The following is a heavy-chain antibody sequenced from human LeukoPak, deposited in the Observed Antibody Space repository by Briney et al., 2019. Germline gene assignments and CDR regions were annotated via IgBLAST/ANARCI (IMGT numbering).Heavy chain of an antibody. V-gene: IGHV3-30*18. D-gene: IGHD4-17*01. J-gene: IGHJ4*02. CDR3: AKAGGDYGDYYYFDY. CDR2: ISYDGSNK. Sequence: GGSLRLSCAASGFTLSSYGMHWVRQAPGKGLEWAAVISYDGSNKYYADSVKGRFTISRDNSKNTLYLQMNSLRAEDTAVYYCAKAGGDYGDYYYFDYWGLGTLVTVSS. CDR1: GFTLSSYG.